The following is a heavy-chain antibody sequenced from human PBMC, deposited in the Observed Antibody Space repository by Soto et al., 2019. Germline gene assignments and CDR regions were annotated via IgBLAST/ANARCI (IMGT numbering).Heavy chain of an antibody. J-gene: IGHJ6*02. CDR1: GYRFISYY. D-gene: IGHD2-21*01. CDR2: FNPANGET. V-gene: IGHV1-46*01. CDR3: ARDISRRQTYHGMDV. Sequence: ASVKVSCKASGYRFISYYVHWVRQAPGQGLEWIAVFNPANGETTYAETFHGRVTITTDRSTNTLSMELSSLRSEDTAVYFCARDISRRQTYHGMDVWGQGTTVTVSS.